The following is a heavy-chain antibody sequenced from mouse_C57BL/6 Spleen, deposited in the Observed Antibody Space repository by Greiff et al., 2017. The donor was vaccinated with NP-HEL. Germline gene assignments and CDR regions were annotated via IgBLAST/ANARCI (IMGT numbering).Heavy chain of an antibody. V-gene: IGHV1-55*01. Sequence: VQLQQSGAELVKPGASVKMSCKASGYTFTSYWITWVKQRPGQGLEWIGDIYPGSGSTNYNEKFKSKATLTVDTSSSTAYMQLSSLTSEDSAVYYCASRYYYGSSYLDYWGQGTTLTVSS. J-gene: IGHJ2*01. CDR1: GYTFTSYW. CDR3: ASRYYYGSSYLDY. CDR2: IYPGSGST. D-gene: IGHD1-1*01.